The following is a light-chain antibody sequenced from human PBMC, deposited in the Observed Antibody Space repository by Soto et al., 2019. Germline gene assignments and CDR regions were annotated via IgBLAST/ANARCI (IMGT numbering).Light chain of an antibody. V-gene: IGKV1-27*01. J-gene: IGKJ2*01. CDR3: QKYNSAPHT. Sequence: DIQMTQSPSSLSASVGDRVTITCRASQGISNYLAWYQQKPGKVPKLLIYAASTLQSGVPSRFSGSGSGTDFPRTIRSLQPEDVATYYCQKYNSAPHTFGQGTKLEIK. CDR2: AAS. CDR1: QGISNY.